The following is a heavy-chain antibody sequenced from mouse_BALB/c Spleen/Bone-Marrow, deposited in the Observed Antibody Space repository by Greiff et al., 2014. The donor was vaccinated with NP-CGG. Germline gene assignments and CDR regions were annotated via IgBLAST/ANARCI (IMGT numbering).Heavy chain of an antibody. V-gene: IGHV2-2*02. Sequence: VKLVESGPGLVQPSQSLSITCTVSGFSLTSYGVHWVRQSPGKGLEWLGVIWSGGSTDYNAAFISRLSNSKDNSKIQVFFKMNSQQAKYTARYYGARYGSRLDYWGQGTTLTVSS. CDR1: GFSLTSYG. D-gene: IGHD1-1*01. CDR2: IWSGGST. J-gene: IGHJ2*01. CDR3: ARYGSRLDY.